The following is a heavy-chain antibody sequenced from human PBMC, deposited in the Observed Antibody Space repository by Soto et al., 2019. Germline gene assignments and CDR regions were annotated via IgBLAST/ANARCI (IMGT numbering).Heavy chain of an antibody. CDR1: GFTFSSYA. CDR3: AKDGVLLWFGENIDY. J-gene: IGHJ4*02. CDR2: ISGSGGST. Sequence: GGSLRLSCAASGFTFSSYAMSWVRQAPGKGLEWVSAISGSGGSTYYADSVKGRFTISRDNSKNTLYLQMNSLRAEDTAVYYCAKDGVLLWFGENIDYWGQGTLVTVSS. D-gene: IGHD3-10*01. V-gene: IGHV3-23*01.